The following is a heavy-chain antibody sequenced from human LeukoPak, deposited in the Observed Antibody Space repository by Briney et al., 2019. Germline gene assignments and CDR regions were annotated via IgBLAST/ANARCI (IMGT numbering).Heavy chain of an antibody. CDR1: GYTFISNW. D-gene: IGHD2-15*01. V-gene: IGHV1-69*05. CDR3: ARGYCSGGSCYFDY. J-gene: IGHJ4*02. Sequence: KISCKGSGYTFISNWISWVRQAPGQGLEWMGRIIPIFGTANYAQKFQGRVTITTDESTSTAYMELSSLRSEDTAVYYCARGYCSGGSCYFDYWGQGTLVTVSS. CDR2: IIPIFGTA.